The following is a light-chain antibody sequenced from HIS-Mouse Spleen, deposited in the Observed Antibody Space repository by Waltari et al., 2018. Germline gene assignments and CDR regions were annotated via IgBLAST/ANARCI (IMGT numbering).Light chain of an antibody. CDR1: QRISNW. CDR2: KAS. CDR3: QQYNSYSPKYT. V-gene: IGKV1-5*03. Sequence: DIQMTQSPSTLSASVGDRVTITCRASQRISNWLAWYQQKPGKAPKLLIYKASSLESGVPSRFSGSGSGTEFTLTISSLQPDDFATYYCQQYNSYSPKYTFGQGTKLEIK. J-gene: IGKJ2*01.